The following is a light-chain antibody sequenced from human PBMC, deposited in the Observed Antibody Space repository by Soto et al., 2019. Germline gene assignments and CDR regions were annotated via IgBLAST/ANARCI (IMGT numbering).Light chain of an antibody. CDR1: QSVYVN. CDR2: GAS. Sequence: EVVMTQSPATLSVSPGERVTLSCRASQSVYVNVAWYQQKPGQAPRLLISGASTRATGIPARFSGSGSGTEFTLTISSLESDDCVLHFCQEYNYPPPTTFRHGSKV. J-gene: IGKJ1*01. V-gene: IGKV3-15*01. CDR3: QEYNYPPPTT.